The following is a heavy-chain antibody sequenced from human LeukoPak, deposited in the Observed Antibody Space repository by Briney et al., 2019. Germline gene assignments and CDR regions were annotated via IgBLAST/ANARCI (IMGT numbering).Heavy chain of an antibody. V-gene: IGHV3-7*04. CDR3: ARDRASGYSGSGDY. D-gene: IGHD1-26*01. J-gene: IGHJ4*02. CDR1: GFTFSSFS. Sequence: GGSLRLSCAASGFTFSSFSMSWVRQAPGKGLEWVAKITEDGSEKYYVDSVKGRFTISRGNAKSSLHLQMDSLRVEDTAVYYCARDRASGYSGSGDYWGQGTLVTVSS. CDR2: ITEDGSEK.